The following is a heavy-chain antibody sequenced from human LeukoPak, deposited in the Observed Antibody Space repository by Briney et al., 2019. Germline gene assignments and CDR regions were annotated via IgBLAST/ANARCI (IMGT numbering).Heavy chain of an antibody. CDR3: ARQGGYYYDHFDY. D-gene: IGHD3-22*01. J-gene: IGHJ4*02. CDR2: IYTSGST. Sequence: SETLSLTCTVSGGSISSYYWSWIRQPPGKGLEWIGYIYTSGSTNYNPSLKSRVTISVDTSKNQFSLKLSSVTAADTAVYYCARQGGYYYDHFDYGGQGTLVTVSS. V-gene: IGHV4-4*09. CDR1: GGSISSYY.